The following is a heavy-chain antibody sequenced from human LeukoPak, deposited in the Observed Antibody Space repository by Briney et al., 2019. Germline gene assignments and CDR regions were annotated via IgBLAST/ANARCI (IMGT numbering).Heavy chain of an antibody. J-gene: IGHJ4*02. V-gene: IGHV3-7*01. CDR1: GFTFSSHW. Sequence: PGGSLRLSCAASGFTFSSHWMSWVRQAPGKGLEWVANIKQDGSEKYYVDSVKGRFTISRDNAKNSLYLQMNSLRAEDTAVYYCASIDYWGQGTLVTVSS. CDR3: ASIDY. CDR2: IKQDGSEK.